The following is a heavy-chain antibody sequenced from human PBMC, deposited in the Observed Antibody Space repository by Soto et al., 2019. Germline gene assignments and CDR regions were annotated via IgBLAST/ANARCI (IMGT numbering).Heavy chain of an antibody. Sequence: EVQLLESGGGLVQPGGSLRLSCAASGVTFSSYAMSWVRQAPGKGLEWVSAISGSGGSTYYADSVKGRFTISRDNSKKKLYLQMNRLRAEDTAVYYCAKPSTYYYDSSGYWDAFDIWGQGTMVTVSS. CDR3: AKPSTYYYDSSGYWDAFDI. D-gene: IGHD3-22*01. J-gene: IGHJ3*02. V-gene: IGHV3-23*01. CDR1: GVTFSSYA. CDR2: ISGSGGST.